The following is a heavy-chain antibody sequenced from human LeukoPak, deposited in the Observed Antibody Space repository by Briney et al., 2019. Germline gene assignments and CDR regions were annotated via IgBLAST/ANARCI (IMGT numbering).Heavy chain of an antibody. CDR3: ARDTGAVGRYFDY. J-gene: IGHJ4*02. Sequence: SQTLSLTCTVSGGSISSRDHYWSWIRQHPGKGLEWIGYIYNSGSTDYNPSLKSRVTISVDTSKNQFSLKVSSVTAADTAVYYCARDTGAVGRYFDYWGQGTLVTVSS. CDR1: GGSISSRDHY. D-gene: IGHD1-14*01. CDR2: IYNSGST. V-gene: IGHV4-31*03.